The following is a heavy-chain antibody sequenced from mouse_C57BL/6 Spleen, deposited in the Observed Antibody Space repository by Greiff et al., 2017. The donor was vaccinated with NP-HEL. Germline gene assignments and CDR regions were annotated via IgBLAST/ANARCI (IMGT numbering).Heavy chain of an antibody. V-gene: IGHV1-39*01. CDR3: ASSDGNYSYYYAMDY. J-gene: IGHJ4*01. D-gene: IGHD2-1*01. CDR2: INPNYGTT. Sequence: VQLQQSGPELVKPGASVKISCKASGYSFTDYNMNWVKQSNGKSLEWIGVINPNYGTTSYIQKFKGQATFTVDPSSSTAYKQLNSLTSEDSAVYYCASSDGNYSYYYAMDYWGQGTSVTVSS. CDR1: GYSFTDYN.